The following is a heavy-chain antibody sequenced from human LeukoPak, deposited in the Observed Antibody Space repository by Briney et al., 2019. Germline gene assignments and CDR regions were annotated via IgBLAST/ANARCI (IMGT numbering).Heavy chain of an antibody. CDR3: ARDNLGYCSSTSCYGDAFDI. CDR1: GYTFTSYG. CDR2: ISAYNGNT. Sequence: ASVKVSCKASGYTFTSYGISWVRQAPGQGLEWMGWISAYNGNTNYAQKFQGRVTMTRDTSISTAYMELSRLRSDDTAVYYCARDNLGYCSSTSCYGDAFDIWGQGTMVTVSS. J-gene: IGHJ3*02. D-gene: IGHD2-2*01. V-gene: IGHV1-18*01.